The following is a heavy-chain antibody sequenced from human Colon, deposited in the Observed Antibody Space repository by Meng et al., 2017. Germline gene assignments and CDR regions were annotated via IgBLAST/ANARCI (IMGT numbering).Heavy chain of an antibody. J-gene: IGHJ5*02. D-gene: IGHD3-10*01. CDR3: ARDHSFAVRGGSFNP. Sequence: GESLKISCAASGFTFSDYYMSWIRQAPGKGLEWISFISGSGTSIYYADSVKGRFTISRDNAKNSLYLQMNSLRVEDTAVYYCARDHSFAVRGGSFNPWARGPL. CDR2: ISGSGTSI. CDR1: GFTFSDYY. V-gene: IGHV3-11*04.